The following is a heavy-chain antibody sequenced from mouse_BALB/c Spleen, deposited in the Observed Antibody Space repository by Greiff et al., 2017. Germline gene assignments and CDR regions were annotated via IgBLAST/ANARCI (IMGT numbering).Heavy chain of an antibody. D-gene: IGHD1-1*01. CDR2: ISYSGST. Sequence: EVHLVESGPGLVKPSQSLSLTCTVTGYSITSDYAWNWIRQFPGNKLEWMGYISYSGSTSYNPSLKSRISITRDTSKNQFFLQLNSVTTEDTATYYCAREGYYGGFYAMDYWGQGTSVTVSS. J-gene: IGHJ4*01. CDR3: AREGYYGGFYAMDY. V-gene: IGHV3-2*02. CDR1: GYSITSDYA.